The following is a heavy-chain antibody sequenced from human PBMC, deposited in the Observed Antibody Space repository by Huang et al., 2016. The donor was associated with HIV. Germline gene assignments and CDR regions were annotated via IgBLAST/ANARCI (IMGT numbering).Heavy chain of an antibody. CDR3: ARRFSSSSGYFDY. CDR2: IFPDDSDT. D-gene: IGHD6-6*01. J-gene: IGHJ4*02. V-gene: IGHV5-51*01. CDR1: GYSFSSYW. Sequence: VQLVQSGAEVKKPGESLKISCKGSGYSFSSYWIAWVRQMPGKGLEWMGIIFPDDSDTKYSPSVEGQVTISADKSIGTAYLQWSSLKASDTAMYYCARRFSSSSGYFDYWGQGSLVTVSS.